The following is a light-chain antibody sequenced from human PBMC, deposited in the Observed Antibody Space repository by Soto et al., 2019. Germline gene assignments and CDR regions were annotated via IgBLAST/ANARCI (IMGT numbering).Light chain of an antibody. CDR3: QEYNDWRPIT. J-gene: IGKJ4*01. Sequence: IKMPPSPDTLSVTPGERAPLSCRASQSISTKLAWYQQKPGQAPRLLIYGASTRATGIPVRFSGSGSGTEFTLTITSLQFEDFAVYYCQEYNDWRPITFGGGTKVDIK. CDR2: GAS. CDR1: QSISTK. V-gene: IGKV3-15*01.